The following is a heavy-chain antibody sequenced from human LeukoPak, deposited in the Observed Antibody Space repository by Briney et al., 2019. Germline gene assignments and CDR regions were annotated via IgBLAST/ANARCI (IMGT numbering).Heavy chain of an antibody. Sequence: SETLSLTCIVSGGSISSYYWSWIRQPPGKGLEWIGNIYSSGTTNYNPSLKSRVTISVDTSKNQFSLKLSSVTAADTAVYYCARGKIWSPVYLRHWGQGTLVTVSS. D-gene: IGHD3-10*01. CDR1: GGSISSYY. J-gene: IGHJ4*02. CDR3: ARGKIWSPVYLRH. CDR2: IYSSGTT. V-gene: IGHV4-59*13.